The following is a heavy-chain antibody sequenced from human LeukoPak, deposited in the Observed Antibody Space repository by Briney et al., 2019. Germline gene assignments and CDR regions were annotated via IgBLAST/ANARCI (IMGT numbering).Heavy chain of an antibody. V-gene: IGHV3-23*01. Sequence: GGSLRLSCAASGFTLGTYNMNWVRQPPGKGLEWVSGITGSGGSTYHAESVKGRFTISRDNSKNTLYLEMNSLRAEDTAVYFCATRPASETYFAVFDYWGQGTLVTVSS. D-gene: IGHD1-26*01. CDR1: GFTLGTYN. CDR3: ATRPASETYFAVFDY. CDR2: ITGSGGST. J-gene: IGHJ4*02.